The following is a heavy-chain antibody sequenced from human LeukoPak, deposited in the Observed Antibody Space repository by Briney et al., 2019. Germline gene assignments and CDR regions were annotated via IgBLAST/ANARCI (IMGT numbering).Heavy chain of an antibody. D-gene: IGHD2-15*01. V-gene: IGHV1-69*05. CDR2: IIPIFGTA. Sequence: EASVKVSCKASGGTFSSYAISWVRQAPGQGLEWMGRIIPIFGTANYAQKFQGRVTITTDESTSTAYMELSSLRSEDTAVYYCAREGRYCSGGSCLYWFDPWGQGTLVTVSS. J-gene: IGHJ5*02. CDR3: AREGRYCSGGSCLYWFDP. CDR1: GGTFSSYA.